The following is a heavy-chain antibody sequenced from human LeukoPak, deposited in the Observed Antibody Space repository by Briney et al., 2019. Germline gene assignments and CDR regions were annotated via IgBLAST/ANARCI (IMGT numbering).Heavy chain of an antibody. CDR3: ARGYDY. D-gene: IGHD3-22*01. J-gene: IGHJ4*02. Sequence: SATLSLTCTVSGGFISGSHYYWAWIRQPPGKGLEWIGMINYSGNRYYNPSLWSRATISVDTSTNQFSLNLNSATAADTAVYYCARGYDYWGQGTLVAVSS. CDR1: GGFISGSHYY. V-gene: IGHV4-39*01. CDR2: INYSGNR.